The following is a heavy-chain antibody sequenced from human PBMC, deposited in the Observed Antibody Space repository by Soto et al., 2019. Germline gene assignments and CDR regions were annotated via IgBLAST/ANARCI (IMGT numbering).Heavy chain of an antibody. CDR3: ARDKYSSSSGYGMDV. V-gene: IGHV3-48*02. D-gene: IGHD6-6*01. J-gene: IGHJ6*02. Sequence: PAGSLRLSCAASGFTFSSYSMNWVRQAPGKGLEWVSYISSSSSTIYYADSVKGRFTISRDNAKNSLYLQMNSLRDEDTAVYYCARDKYSSSSGYGMDVWGQGTTVTVSS. CDR1: GFTFSSYS. CDR2: ISSSSSTI.